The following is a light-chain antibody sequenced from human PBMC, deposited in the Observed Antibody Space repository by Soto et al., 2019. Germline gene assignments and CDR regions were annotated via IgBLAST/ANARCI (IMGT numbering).Light chain of an antibody. CDR3: QSYDSSLSALYV. J-gene: IGLJ1*01. Sequence: QSALTQPASVSGSPGQSITISCTGTSSDVGGYNYVSWYQHHPGKAPKLIIYDVTNRPSGVSNPFSGSKSGNTASLAITGLRAEDEADYYCQSYDSSLSALYVFGTGTKVTVL. CDR1: SSDVGGYNY. V-gene: IGLV2-14*03. CDR2: DVT.